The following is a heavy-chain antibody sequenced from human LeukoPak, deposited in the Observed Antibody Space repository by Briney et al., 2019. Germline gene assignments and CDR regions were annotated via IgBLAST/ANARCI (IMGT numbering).Heavy chain of an antibody. Sequence: GRSLRLSCAASGFTFSSYGMHWVRQAPGTGLEWVAVMWYDGSNEAYADSVRGRFTISRDNSENRLYLQMSSLRVEDTAVYYCAREHTIAATGTHWFAPWGQGTLVTVSS. CDR1: GFTFSSYG. CDR2: MWYDGSNE. V-gene: IGHV3-33*01. CDR3: AREHTIAATGTHWFAP. D-gene: IGHD6-13*01. J-gene: IGHJ5*02.